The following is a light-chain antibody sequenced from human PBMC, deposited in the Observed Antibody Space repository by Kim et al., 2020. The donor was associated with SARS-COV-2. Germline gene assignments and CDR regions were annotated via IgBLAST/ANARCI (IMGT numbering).Light chain of an antibody. CDR3: SSFTSSNTYV. V-gene: IGLV2-14*03. CDR1: SSDVGGYNY. CDR2: DVT. J-gene: IGLJ1*01. Sequence: QSALTQPASVSGSPGQSITISCTGTSSDVGGYNYVSWYQRHPGKAPKLIIYDVTNRPSGVSDRFSGSKSGNTASLTISGLQAEDEADYYCSSFTSSNTYVFGTGTKVTVL.